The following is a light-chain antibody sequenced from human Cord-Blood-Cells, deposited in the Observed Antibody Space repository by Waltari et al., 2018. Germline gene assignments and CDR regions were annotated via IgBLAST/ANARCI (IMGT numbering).Light chain of an antibody. V-gene: IGLV2-14*03. CDR2: DVT. J-gene: IGLJ1*01. CDR3: SSYTSSSTLYV. CDR1: SSDGGCYNF. Sequence: QSALTQPASASGSAGQSTTISCTGTSSDGGCYNFFSCYQQHHGKAPHLMIYDVTNRPSGVSNRFSGSKSGNTASLTTSGLQAEDEADYYCSSYTSSSTLYVFGTGTKVTVL.